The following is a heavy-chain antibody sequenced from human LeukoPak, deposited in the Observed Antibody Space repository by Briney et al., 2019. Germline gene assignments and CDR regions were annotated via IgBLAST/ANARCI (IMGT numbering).Heavy chain of an antibody. CDR1: GGSISSSSYY. Sequence: SETLSLTCTVSGGSISSSSYYWGWIRQPPGKGLEWIGSIYYSGSTYYNPSLKSRVTISVDTSKNQFSLKLSSVTASDTAVYYCASSKPPAHNRIAVAGTDYWGQGTLVTVSS. CDR2: IYYSGST. J-gene: IGHJ4*02. CDR3: ASSKPPAHNRIAVAGTDY. V-gene: IGHV4-39*01. D-gene: IGHD6-19*01.